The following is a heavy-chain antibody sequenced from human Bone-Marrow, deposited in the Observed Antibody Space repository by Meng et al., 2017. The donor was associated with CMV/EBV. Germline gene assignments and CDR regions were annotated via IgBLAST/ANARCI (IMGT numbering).Heavy chain of an antibody. CDR1: GYSFTSYW. D-gene: IGHD2-2*01. J-gene: IGHJ3*02. CDR3: ARRSSTSLEGAFDI. Sequence: GESLKISCKGSGYSFTSYWIGWVRQMPGKGLEWMGIIYPGDSDTRYSPSFQGQVTIPADKSISAAYLQWSSLKASDTAMYYCARRSSTSLEGAFDIWGQGTMVTVSS. CDR2: IYPGDSDT. V-gene: IGHV5-51*01.